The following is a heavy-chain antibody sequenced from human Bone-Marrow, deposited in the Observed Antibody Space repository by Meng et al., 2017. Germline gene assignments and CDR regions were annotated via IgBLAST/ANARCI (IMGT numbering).Heavy chain of an antibody. Sequence: SETLSLTCTVSGGSISSYYWSWIRQPPGKGLEWIGYIYYSGSTNYNPSLKSRVTISVDTSKNQFSLKLSSVTAADTAVYHCARDLSSSSFYYAFDIWGQGTMVTVSS. D-gene: IGHD6-13*01. V-gene: IGHV4-59*01. J-gene: IGHJ3*02. CDR3: ARDLSSSSFYYAFDI. CDR1: GGSISSYY. CDR2: IYYSGST.